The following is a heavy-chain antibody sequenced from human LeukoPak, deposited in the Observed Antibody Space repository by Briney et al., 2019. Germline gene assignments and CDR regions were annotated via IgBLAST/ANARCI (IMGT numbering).Heavy chain of an antibody. Sequence: GASVKVSCKASGYTFTSYDINWVRQATGQGLEWMGWMNPNSGNTGYAQKFQGRVTMTRNTSISTAYMELSSLRSEDTAVYYCARSEYQSYYYYYCMDVWGKGTRSPSP. CDR3: ARSEYQSYYYYYCMDV. D-gene: IGHD2-2*01. V-gene: IGHV1-8*01. CDR1: GYTFTSYD. CDR2: MNPNSGNT. J-gene: IGHJ6*03.